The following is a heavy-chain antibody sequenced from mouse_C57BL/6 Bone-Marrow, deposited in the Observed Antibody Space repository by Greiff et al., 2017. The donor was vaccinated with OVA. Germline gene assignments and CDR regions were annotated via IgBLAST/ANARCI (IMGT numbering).Heavy chain of an antibody. J-gene: IGHJ4*01. CDR2: ISSGGDYI. V-gene: IGHV5-9-1*02. D-gene: IGHD2-3*01. CDR3: TSDGYYAMDY. CDR1: GFTFSSYA. Sequence: EVMLVESGAGLVKPGGSLKLSCAASGFTFSSYAMSWVRQTPEQRLEWVAYISSGGDYIYYADHVKGRFTISRDKTRKTLDLYMGSLMSEDTAMEYCTSDGYYAMDYWGQGTSVTVSS.